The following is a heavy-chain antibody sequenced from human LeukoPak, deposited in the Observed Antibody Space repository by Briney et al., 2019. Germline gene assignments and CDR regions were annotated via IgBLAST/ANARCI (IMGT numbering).Heavy chain of an antibody. CDR2: IYSGGST. Sequence: TGGSLRPSCAASGFTVSSNYMSWVRQAPGKGLEWVSVIYSGGSTYHADSVKGRFTISRDISKNMLHLQMNSLRADDTAVYYCARSSISSYYEDWGQGTLVTVSS. J-gene: IGHJ4*02. D-gene: IGHD1-26*01. CDR3: ARSSISSYYED. CDR1: GFTVSSNY. V-gene: IGHV3-66*01.